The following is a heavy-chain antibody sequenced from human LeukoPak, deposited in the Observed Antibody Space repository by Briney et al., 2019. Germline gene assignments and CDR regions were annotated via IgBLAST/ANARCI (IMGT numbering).Heavy chain of an antibody. CDR3: ARHDKYGGYDY. J-gene: IGHJ4*02. CDR2: IYYSGST. Sequence: PSETLSLTCTVSGGSISSYYWSWIRQPPGKGLEWIGYIYYSGSTNYNPSLKSRVTISVDTSKNQFSLKLSSVTAADTAVYYCARHDKYGGYDYWGQGTLVTVSS. V-gene: IGHV4-59*01. CDR1: GGSISSYY. D-gene: IGHD4-17*01.